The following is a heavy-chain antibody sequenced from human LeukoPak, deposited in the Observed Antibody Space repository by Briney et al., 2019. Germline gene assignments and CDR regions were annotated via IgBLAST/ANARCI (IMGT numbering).Heavy chain of an antibody. CDR2: IIPIFGTA. J-gene: IGHJ6*03. CDR1: GGTFSSYA. Sequence: SVKVSCTASGGTFSSYAISWVRQAPGQGLEWMGGIIPIFGTANYAQKFQGRVTITADESTSTAYMELSSLRSEDTAVYYCARDQTRVTQYYYYYYMDVWGKGTTVTVSS. V-gene: IGHV1-69*13. CDR3: ARDQTRVTQYYYYYYMDV. D-gene: IGHD4-11*01.